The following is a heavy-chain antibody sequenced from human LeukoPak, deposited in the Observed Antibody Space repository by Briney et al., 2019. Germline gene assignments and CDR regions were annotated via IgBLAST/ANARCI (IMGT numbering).Heavy chain of an antibody. CDR2: ISGSGGST. Sequence: GGSLRLSCAASGFTFSSYAMSWVRQAPGKGLEWVSAISGSGGSTYYADSVKGRFTISRDNSKNTLYLQMNSLRAEDTAVYYCAKADTAMDYGHYYYYYMDVWGKGTTVTVSS. D-gene: IGHD5-18*01. CDR1: GFTFSSYA. J-gene: IGHJ6*03. CDR3: AKADTAMDYGHYYYYYMDV. V-gene: IGHV3-23*01.